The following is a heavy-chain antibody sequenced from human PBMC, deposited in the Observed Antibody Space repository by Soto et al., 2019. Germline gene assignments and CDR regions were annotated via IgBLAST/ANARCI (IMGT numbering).Heavy chain of an antibody. CDR3: TREKRYYNNFTSFYFDN. D-gene: IGHD3-10*01. CDR1: GFTFSDYY. V-gene: IGHV3-72*01. Sequence: EVQLVQSGGGLVQPGGSLRLSCAASGFTFSDYYMDWVRRAPGKGLEWVGRIRNKANNYATEYAASLKGRVTFSRDDSENSLYLQMNSLETEDTAVYWCTREKRYYNNFTSFYFDNWGQGTLVTVSS. J-gene: IGHJ4*02. CDR2: IRNKANNYAT.